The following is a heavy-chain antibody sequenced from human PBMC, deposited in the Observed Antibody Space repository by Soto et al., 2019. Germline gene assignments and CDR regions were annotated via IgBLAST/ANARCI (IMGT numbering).Heavy chain of an antibody. V-gene: IGHV3-15*07. Sequence: GGSLRLSCAASGFTFSNAWMNWVRQAPGKGLEWVGRIKSKTDGGTTDYAAPVKGRFTISRDDSKNTLYLQMNSLKTEDTAVYYCTTDGLTTVTNYYYYYGMDVWGQGTTVTVSS. CDR3: TTDGLTTVTNYYYYYGMDV. D-gene: IGHD4-17*01. J-gene: IGHJ6*02. CDR1: GFTFSNAW. CDR2: IKSKTDGGTT.